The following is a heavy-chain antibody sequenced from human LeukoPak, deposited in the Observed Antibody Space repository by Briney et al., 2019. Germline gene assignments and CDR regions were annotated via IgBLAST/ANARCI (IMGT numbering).Heavy chain of an antibody. CDR3: AGGIAAAPERAFDI. CDR2: VYSTGST. Sequence: SETLSLTCTVSGGSISFYYWSWIRQPAGKGLEWIGRVYSTGSTDYNPSLKSRVTMSVDSSNIHFSLKMSSVTAADTALYYCAGGIAAAPERAFDIWGQGTMVTVSS. J-gene: IGHJ3*02. CDR1: GGSISFYY. V-gene: IGHV4-4*07. D-gene: IGHD6-13*01.